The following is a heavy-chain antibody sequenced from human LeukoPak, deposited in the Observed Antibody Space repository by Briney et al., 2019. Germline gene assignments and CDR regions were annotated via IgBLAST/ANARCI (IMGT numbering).Heavy chain of an antibody. J-gene: IGHJ4*02. V-gene: IGHV3-30*03. D-gene: IGHD5-24*01. CDR2: ISYDGSNK. CDR1: GFTFSSYG. Sequence: GRSLRLSCAASGFTFSSYGMHWVRQAPGKGLEWVAVISYDGSNKYYADSVKGRFTISRDNSKNTLYLQMDSLRAEDTAVYYCARISDDYNPLDYWGQGTLVTVSS. CDR3: ARISDDYNPLDY.